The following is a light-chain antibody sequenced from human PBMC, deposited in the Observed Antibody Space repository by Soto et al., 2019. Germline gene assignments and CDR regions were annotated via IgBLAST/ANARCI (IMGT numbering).Light chain of an antibody. CDR1: QSVSRN. J-gene: IGKJ2*01. CDR3: QQYSNWPPTYT. Sequence: EIVMTQSPATLSVSPGERATLSCRASQSVSRNLAWYQQKPGQAPRLLIYGASTRATGIPARFSGSGSGTEFTLTISSLQSEDFAVYYCQQYSNWPPTYTFGQGTKLEI. V-gene: IGKV3-15*01. CDR2: GAS.